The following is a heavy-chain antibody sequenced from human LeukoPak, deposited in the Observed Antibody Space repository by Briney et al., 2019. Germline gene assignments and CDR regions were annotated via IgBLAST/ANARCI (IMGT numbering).Heavy chain of an antibody. CDR3: AREGFPLNNWNSRGPFDY. V-gene: IGHV4-4*02. J-gene: IGHJ4*02. CDR2: IYHSGRT. Sequence: PSETLSLTCAVSGGSISSSNWWSWVRQPPGKGLEWIGAIYHSGRTNYNPSLKSRVTISVDKSKNQFSLKLSSVTAADTAVYYCAREGFPLNNWNSRGPFDYWGQGTLVTVSS. D-gene: IGHD1-7*01. CDR1: GGSISSSNW.